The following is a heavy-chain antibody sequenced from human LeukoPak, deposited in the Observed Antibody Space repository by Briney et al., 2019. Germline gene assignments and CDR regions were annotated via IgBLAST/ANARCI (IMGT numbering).Heavy chain of an antibody. CDR1: GGSISSGDYY. Sequence: SETLSLTCTVYGGSISSGDYYWSWIRQPPGKGLEWIGYIYYSGSTYYNPSLKSRVTISVDTSKNQFSLKLSSVTAADTAVYYCAQRSVYSGYLPIWGQGTMVTVSS. J-gene: IGHJ3*02. CDR2: IYYSGST. D-gene: IGHD5-12*01. V-gene: IGHV4-30-4*08. CDR3: AQRSVYSGYLPI.